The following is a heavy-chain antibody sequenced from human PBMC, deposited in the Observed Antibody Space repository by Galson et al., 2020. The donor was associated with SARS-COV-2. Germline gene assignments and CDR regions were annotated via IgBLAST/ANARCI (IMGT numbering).Heavy chain of an antibody. J-gene: IGHJ6*02. CDR1: GFTFSDYY. CDR2: ISSSGSTI. Sequence: GGSLRLSCAASGFTFSDYYMSWIRQAPGKGLEWVSYISSSGSTIYYADSVKGRFTISRDNAKNSLYLQMNSLRAEDTAVYYCARDRELRYFDSLLYYYYGMDVWGQGTTVTVSS. V-gene: IGHV3-11*01. D-gene: IGHD3-9*01. CDR3: ARDRELRYFDSLLYYYYGMDV.